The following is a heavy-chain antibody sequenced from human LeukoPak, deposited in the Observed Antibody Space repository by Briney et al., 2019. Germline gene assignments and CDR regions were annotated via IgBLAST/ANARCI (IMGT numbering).Heavy chain of an antibody. CDR2: IHSSGGII. Sequence: GGSLRLSCAASGFTVSSNYMSWVRQAPGKGLEWISFIHSSGGIIFYAESVKGRFTISRDNAKNSLFLQMNSLRAEDTAVYYCARRVPNEVITDYFDYWGPGTLVTVSS. D-gene: IGHD3-16*01. J-gene: IGHJ4*02. CDR3: ARRVPNEVITDYFDY. V-gene: IGHV3-11*04. CDR1: GFTVSSNY.